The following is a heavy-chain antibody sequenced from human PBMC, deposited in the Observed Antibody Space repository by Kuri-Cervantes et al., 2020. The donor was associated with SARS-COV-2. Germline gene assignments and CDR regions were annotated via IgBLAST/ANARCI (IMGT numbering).Heavy chain of an antibody. CDR2: MNPNSGNT. CDR3: AISSPNTIFGVVIDY. CDR1: GYTFTSYD. D-gene: IGHD3-3*01. Sequence: ASVKVSCKASGYTFTSYDINWVRQATGQGLEWMGWMNPNSGNTGYAQKFQRRVTMTRNTSISTAYMELSSLRSEDTAVYYCAISSPNTIFGVVIDYWGQGTLVTVSS. V-gene: IGHV1-8*01. J-gene: IGHJ4*02.